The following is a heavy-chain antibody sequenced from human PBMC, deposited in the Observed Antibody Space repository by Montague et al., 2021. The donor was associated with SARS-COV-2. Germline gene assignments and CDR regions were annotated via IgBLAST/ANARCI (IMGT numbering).Heavy chain of an antibody. D-gene: IGHD4-11*01. J-gene: IGHJ6*02. V-gene: IGHV4-38-2*02. CDR1: GYSISSGYY. CDR3: AVNSNYYYYYGMDV. CDR2: IYHSGST. Sequence: LRLSCTVSGYSISSGYYWGWIRQPPGKGLEWIGSIYHSGSTYYNPSLKSRVTISVDTSKNQFSLKLSSVTAADTAVYYCAVNSNYYYYYGMDVWGQGTTVTVSS.